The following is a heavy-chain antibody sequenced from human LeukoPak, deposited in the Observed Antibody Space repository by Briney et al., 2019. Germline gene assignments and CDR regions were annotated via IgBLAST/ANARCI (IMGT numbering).Heavy chain of an antibody. J-gene: IGHJ6*02. CDR1: GFTFSSYA. CDR2: ISGSGGST. V-gene: IGHV3-23*01. CDR3: AKGPYDFWSGPLDV. D-gene: IGHD3-3*01. Sequence: GGSLRLSCAASGFTFSSYAMSWVRQAPGKGLEWVSAISGSGGSTYYADSVKGRFTISRDNSKNTLYLQMNSLRAEDTAVYYCAKGPYDFWSGPLDVWGQGTTVTVSS.